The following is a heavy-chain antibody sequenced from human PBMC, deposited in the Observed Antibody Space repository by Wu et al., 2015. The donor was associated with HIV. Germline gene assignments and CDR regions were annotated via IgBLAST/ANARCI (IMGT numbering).Heavy chain of an antibody. CDR1: GYMFAGFF. V-gene: IGHV1-2*02. Sequence: QVQLVQSGAEVKKPGAAMKLSCQTSGYMFAGFFIHWVRQAPGQGLEWMGWMNPHSGATNYARKFQGRVTMTSDTSINTAYMEMRNLRSDDTAIYYCARVGGGLIVEYYLDNVGPGTWSPSP. CDR2: MNPHSGAT. J-gene: IGHJ4*02. CDR3: ARVGGGLIVEYYLDN. D-gene: IGHD2-15*01.